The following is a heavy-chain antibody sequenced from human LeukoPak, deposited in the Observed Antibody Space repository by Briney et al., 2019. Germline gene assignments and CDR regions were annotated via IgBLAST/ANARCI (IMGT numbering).Heavy chain of an antibody. J-gene: IGHJ1*01. CDR1: GYTFTSYY. V-gene: IGHV1-46*01. CDR2: INPSGGST. D-gene: IGHD3-22*01. CDR3: ASGYDSSGYYYPYFQH. Sequence: GASVKVSCKASGYTFTSYYMHWVRQAPGQGLEWMGIINPSGGSTSYAQKFQGRVTMTRDTSTSTVYMELSSLRSEDTAAYYCASGYDSSGYYYPYFQHWGQGTLVTVSS.